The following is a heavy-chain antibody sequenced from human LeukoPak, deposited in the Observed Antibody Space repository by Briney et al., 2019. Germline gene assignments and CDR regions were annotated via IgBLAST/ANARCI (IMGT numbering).Heavy chain of an antibody. D-gene: IGHD6-25*01. V-gene: IGHV3-23*01. CDR2: ISGRSGST. Sequence: PGGSLRLSCAASGFTFSTSAMSWVRQAPGKGLEWVSGISGRSGSTYYAGSVKGRFTISRENAKNSLYLQMNSLRAGDTAVYYCARVLTIRSGGYDAFDIWGHGTMVTVSS. CDR3: ARVLTIRSGGYDAFDI. J-gene: IGHJ3*02. CDR1: GFTFSTSA.